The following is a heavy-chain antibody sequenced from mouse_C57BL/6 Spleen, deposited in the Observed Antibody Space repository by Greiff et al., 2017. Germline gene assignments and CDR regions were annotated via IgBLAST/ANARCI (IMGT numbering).Heavy chain of an antibody. CDR1: GYSFTDYN. CDR2: INPKYGTT. D-gene: IGHD4-1*01. CDR3: ARSWDDAMDY. J-gene: IGHJ4*01. V-gene: IGHV1-39*01. Sequence: LQLKEPGPELVKPGASVKLSCKASGYSFTDYNMNWVKQSNGKSLEWIGVINPKYGTTSYNPKFKGKATLTVDQSSSTAYMQLKRLTSEDSAVYYCARSWDDAMDYWGQGTSVTVSS.